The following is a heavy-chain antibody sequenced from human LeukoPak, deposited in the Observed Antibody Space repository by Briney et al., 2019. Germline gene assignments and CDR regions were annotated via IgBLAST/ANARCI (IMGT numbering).Heavy chain of an antibody. D-gene: IGHD3-10*01. J-gene: IGHJ4*02. V-gene: IGHV4-59*08. CDR3: ARQGYGSGSYYDY. Sequence: PETLSLTCTVSGGSISSYYWSWIRQPPGKGLEWIGYIYYSGSTNYNPSLKSRVTISVDTSKNQFSLKLSSVTAADTAVYYCARQGYGSGSYYDYWGQGTLVTVSS. CDR2: IYYSGST. CDR1: GGSISSYY.